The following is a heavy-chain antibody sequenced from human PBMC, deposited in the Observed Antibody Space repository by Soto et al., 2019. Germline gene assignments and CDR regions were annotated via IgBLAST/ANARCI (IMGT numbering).Heavy chain of an antibody. D-gene: IGHD3-16*01. J-gene: IGHJ4*02. CDR1: GFTFSSYS. Sequence: GGSLRLSCAASGFTFSSYSMNWVRQAPGKGLEWVSYISSSSSTIYYADSVKGRFTISRDNAKNSLYLQVNSLRDGDTAVYYCARDRLGNVFALDYWGQGTRVTVSS. CDR3: ARDRLGNVFALDY. CDR2: ISSSSSTI. V-gene: IGHV3-48*02.